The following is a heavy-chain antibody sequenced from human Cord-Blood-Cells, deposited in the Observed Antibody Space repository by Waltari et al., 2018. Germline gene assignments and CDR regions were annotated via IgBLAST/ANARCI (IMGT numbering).Heavy chain of an antibody. J-gene: IGHJ4*02. Sequence: QVQLQQWGAGLLKPSETLSLTCAVYGGSFSGYYWSWIRQPPGKGLEWIGESNHSGTTNYNPPLKSRVTISVDTSKNQFSLKLSSVTAADTAVYYCAGGDPVRGVIITYYFDYWGQGTLVTVSS. V-gene: IGHV4-34*01. CDR3: AGGDPVRGVIITYYFDY. CDR1: GGSFSGYY. D-gene: IGHD3-10*01. CDR2: SNHSGTT.